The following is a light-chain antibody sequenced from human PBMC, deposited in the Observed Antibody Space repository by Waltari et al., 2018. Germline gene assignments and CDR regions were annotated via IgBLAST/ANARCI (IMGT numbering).Light chain of an antibody. CDR3: QQYGRSST. V-gene: IGKV3-20*01. Sequence: EIVLTQSPGTLSLSPGEGAALSCRTSHSISSSYLAWYQQKPGQAPRLLGYGVSKRATGIPDRFSGSESGTDFTLTISRLESEDFALYYCQQYGRSSTFGGGTKVEMK. CDR2: GVS. CDR1: HSISSSY. J-gene: IGKJ4*01.